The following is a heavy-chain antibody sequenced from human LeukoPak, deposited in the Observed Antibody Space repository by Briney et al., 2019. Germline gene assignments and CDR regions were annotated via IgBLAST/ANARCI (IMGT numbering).Heavy chain of an antibody. Sequence: GGSLRLSCAASGFTVSSNYMSWVRQAPGKGLEWVSVIYSGGSTYYADSVKGRFTISRDNSKNTLYLQMNSLRAEDTAVYYCARGDCSSTSCYSAPIDYWGQGTLVTVSS. CDR3: ARGDCSSTSCYSAPIDY. CDR2: IYSGGST. D-gene: IGHD2-2*01. CDR1: GFTVSSNY. J-gene: IGHJ4*02. V-gene: IGHV3-66*01.